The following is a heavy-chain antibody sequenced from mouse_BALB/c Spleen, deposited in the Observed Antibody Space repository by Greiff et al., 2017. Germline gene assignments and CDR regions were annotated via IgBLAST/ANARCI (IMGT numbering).Heavy chain of an antibody. Sequence: EVQLVESGGGLVQPGGSLRLSCATSGFTFTDYYMSWVRQPPGKALEWLGFIRNKANGYTTEYSASVKGRFTISRDNSQSILYLQMNTLRAEDSATYYCARDISPCGNYAMDYWGQGTSVTVSS. CDR1: GFTFTDYY. D-gene: IGHD1-1*02. CDR3: ARDISPCGNYAMDY. V-gene: IGHV7-3*02. CDR2: IRNKANGYTT. J-gene: IGHJ4*01.